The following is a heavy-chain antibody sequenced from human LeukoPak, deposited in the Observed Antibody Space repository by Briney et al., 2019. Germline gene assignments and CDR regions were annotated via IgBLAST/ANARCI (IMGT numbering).Heavy chain of an antibody. CDR2: IYSRGST. Sequence: SQTLSPTPAVSLGPLSTYYLGRVSQPPGKGLEWIGHIYSRGSTNYNPSLGDRVTISVDTSKNQFSLMLNSVTAADTAIYYCGRDQEHTHGRVIGHWGQGTLVTVSA. CDR3: GRDQEHTHGRVIGH. CDR1: LGPLSTYY. D-gene: IGHD3-10*01. J-gene: IGHJ4*02. V-gene: IGHV4-59*01.